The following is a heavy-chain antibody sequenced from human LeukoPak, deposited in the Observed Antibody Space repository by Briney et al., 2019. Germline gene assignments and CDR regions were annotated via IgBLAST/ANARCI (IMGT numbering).Heavy chain of an antibody. J-gene: IGHJ3*02. V-gene: IGHV4-34*01. Sequence: SETLSLTCAVYGGSFSGYYWSWIRQPPGKGLEWIGEINHSGSTNYNPSLKSRVTISVDTSKNQFSLKLSSVTAADTAVYYCARPLLTYHYDSSGYYWAFDIWGQGTMVTVSS. CDR2: INHSGST. CDR1: GGSFSGYY. D-gene: IGHD3-22*01. CDR3: ARPLLTYHYDSSGYYWAFDI.